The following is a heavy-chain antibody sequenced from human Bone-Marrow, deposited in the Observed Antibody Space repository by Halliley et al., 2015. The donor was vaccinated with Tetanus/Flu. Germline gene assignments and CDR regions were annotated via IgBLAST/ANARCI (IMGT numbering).Heavy chain of an antibody. J-gene: IGHJ6*02. Sequence: LEWIGYIFYSGSPFYPPSLKGRVTMSLDTSRNQLSLRLSSVTAADTAVFYCATGGSRYYALDVWGQGTTVIVSS. D-gene: IGHD2-15*01. CDR3: ATGGSRYYALDV. CDR2: IFYSGSP. V-gene: IGHV4-31*02.